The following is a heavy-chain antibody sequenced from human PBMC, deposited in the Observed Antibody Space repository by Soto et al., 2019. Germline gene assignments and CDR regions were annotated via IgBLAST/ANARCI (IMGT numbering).Heavy chain of an antibody. Sequence: QVQLQQWGAGLLKPSETLSLTCAVYGGSFSGYYWSWIRHPPGKGLEWIGEINHSGSTNFIPSLKSRVTISVDTSKNQFSLKLSSVTAADTALYSCARGQSSLLLDCWGQGVLVTVSS. CDR2: INHSGST. CDR3: ARGQSSLLLDC. J-gene: IGHJ4*02. CDR1: GGSFSGYY. V-gene: IGHV4-34*01. D-gene: IGHD3-10*01.